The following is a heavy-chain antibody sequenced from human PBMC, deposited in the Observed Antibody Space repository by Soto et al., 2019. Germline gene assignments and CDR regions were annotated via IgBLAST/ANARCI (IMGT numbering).Heavy chain of an antibody. CDR3: FGGNGGPQ. J-gene: IGHJ4*02. D-gene: IGHD3-16*01. CDR2: IKPDGSVT. Sequence: GGSLRLSCRTSDFTLGNYLMNWARQAPGKGLEWVANIKPDGSVTNYLDSVKGRFTISRDNVRNSVSLQMNSLRVEDTAVYFCFGGNGGPQWGQGTLVTVSS. V-gene: IGHV3-7*03. CDR1: DFTLGNYL.